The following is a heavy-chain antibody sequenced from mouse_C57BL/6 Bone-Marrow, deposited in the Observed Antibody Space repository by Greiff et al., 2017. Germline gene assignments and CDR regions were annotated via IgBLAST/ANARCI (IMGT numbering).Heavy chain of an antibody. D-gene: IGHD2-1*01. CDR3: TTFEMPYGNLRAY. CDR1: GFNIKDYY. CDR2: IDPEDGDT. J-gene: IGHJ2*01. V-gene: IGHV14-1*01. Sequence: VQLQQSGAELVRPGASVKLSCTASGFNIKDYYMHWVKQRPEQGLEWIGRIDPEDGDTEYAPKFQGKATLTADTSSNTAYLQLSSLTSEDTAVYYCTTFEMPYGNLRAYWGQGTTLTVSS.